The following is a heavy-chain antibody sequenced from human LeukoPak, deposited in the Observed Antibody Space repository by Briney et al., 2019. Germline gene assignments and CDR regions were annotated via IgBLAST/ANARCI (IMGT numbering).Heavy chain of an antibody. CDR2: IYYSGST. D-gene: IGHD6-6*01. CDR3: ARLPRIAARPYYFDY. CDR1: GGSISSYY. V-gene: IGHV4-59*01. J-gene: IGHJ4*02. Sequence: SETLSLTCTVSGGSISSYYWSWIRQPPGKGLEWIGYIYYSGSTNYNPFLKSRVTISVDTSKNQFSLKLSSVTAADTAVYYCARLPRIAARPYYFDYWGQGTLVTVSS.